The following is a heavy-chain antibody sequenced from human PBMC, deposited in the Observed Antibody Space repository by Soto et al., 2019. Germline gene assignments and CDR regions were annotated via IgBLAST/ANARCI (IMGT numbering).Heavy chain of an antibody. D-gene: IGHD2-21*02. CDR2: ISSSSSYI. V-gene: IGHV3-21*01. CDR1: GFTFSSYS. CDR3: ARDAVEYCGGDCYPGVVYGMDV. Sequence: LRLSCAASGFTFSSYSMNWVRQAPGKGLDWVSSISSSSSYIYYADSVKGRFTISRDNAKNSLYLQMNSLRAEDTAVYYCARDAVEYCGGDCYPGVVYGMDVFGQ. J-gene: IGHJ6*02.